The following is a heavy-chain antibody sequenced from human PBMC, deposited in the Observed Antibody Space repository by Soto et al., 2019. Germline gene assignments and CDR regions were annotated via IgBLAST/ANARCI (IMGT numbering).Heavy chain of an antibody. D-gene: IGHD5-12*01. J-gene: IGHJ6*02. CDR1: GGTFSSYA. V-gene: IGHV1-69*06. CDR2: IIPIFGTA. CDR3: ARLATGRSGDYYGMYV. Sequence: QVQLVHSGAEVKKPGSSVKVSCKASGGTFSSYAISWVRQAPGQGLEWMGGIIPIFGTANYAQKFQGRVTITADKSTSTVCMELSSLRSEDTAVYYCARLATGRSGDYYGMYVWGQGTTVTFS.